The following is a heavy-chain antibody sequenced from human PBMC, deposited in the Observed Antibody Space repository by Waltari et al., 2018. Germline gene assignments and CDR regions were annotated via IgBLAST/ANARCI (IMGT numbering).Heavy chain of an antibody. D-gene: IGHD5-12*01. CDR3: ARDRGRGIYLDS. J-gene: IGHJ4*02. CDR2: IQLGGRT. Sequence: WGSWGRQSPEKGLEGIGKIQLGGRTHYNPSFESRVSISIDTSNNQFSLKVSSTTAADTAVYYCARDRGRGIYLDSWGRGTLVTVSA. CDR1: W. V-gene: IGHV4-4*02.